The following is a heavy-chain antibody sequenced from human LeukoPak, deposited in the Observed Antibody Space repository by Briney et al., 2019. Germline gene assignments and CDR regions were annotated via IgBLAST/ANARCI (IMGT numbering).Heavy chain of an antibody. V-gene: IGHV3-30*02. CDR3: AKVPNWNYLWFDP. D-gene: IGHD1-7*01. Sequence: GGSLRLSCAASGFTFSSYGMHWVRQAPGKGLEWVAFIRYDGSNKYYADSVKGRFTISRDNSKNTLYLQMNSLRAEGTAVYYCAKVPNWNYLWFDPWGQGTLVTVSS. CDR1: GFTFSSYG. CDR2: IRYDGSNK. J-gene: IGHJ5*02.